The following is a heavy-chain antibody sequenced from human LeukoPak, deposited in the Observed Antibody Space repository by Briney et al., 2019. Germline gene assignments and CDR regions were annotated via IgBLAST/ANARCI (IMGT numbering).Heavy chain of an antibody. CDR2: ISQFGDRT. D-gene: IGHD5-18*01. CDR3: AKYRPDSYGYRDY. J-gene: IGHJ4*02. V-gene: IGHV3-23*01. Sequence: GGSLRLSCAASGFIFDSVGMNWVCQAPGKGLEWVSSISQFGDRTYYADSVKGRFTISRDNSKNTLYLQMNSLRAEDTALYYCAKYRPDSYGYRDYWGQGTLITVSS. CDR1: GFIFDSVG.